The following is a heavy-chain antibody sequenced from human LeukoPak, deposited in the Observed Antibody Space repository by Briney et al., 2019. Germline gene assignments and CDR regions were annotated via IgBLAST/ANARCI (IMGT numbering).Heavy chain of an antibody. D-gene: IGHD3-10*01. CDR2: IYYSGST. Sequence: SETLSLTCTVSGGSISSGSYSWSWIRQPPGKGLEWIGYIYYSGSTNYNPSLKSRVTISVDTSKNQFSLKLTSVTAADTAVYYCARADYGSSPDYWGQGTLVTVSS. CDR1: GGSISSGSYS. CDR3: ARADYGSSPDY. V-gene: IGHV4-61*01. J-gene: IGHJ4*02.